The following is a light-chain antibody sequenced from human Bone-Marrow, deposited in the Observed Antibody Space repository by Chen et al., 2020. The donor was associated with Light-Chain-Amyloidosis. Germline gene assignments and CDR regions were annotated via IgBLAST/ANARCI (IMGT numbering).Light chain of an antibody. J-gene: IGLJ2*01. CDR3: QSADSSGTYEVI. CDR2: RDT. CDR1: DLPTKY. V-gene: IGLV3-25*03. Sequence: SYELTQPPSVSVSPGQTPSHTCSGDDLPTKYAYWYQQKPGQAPVLVIHRDTERPSGISERFSGSSSGTTATLTISGVQAEDEADYHCQSADSSGTYEVIFGGGTKLTVL.